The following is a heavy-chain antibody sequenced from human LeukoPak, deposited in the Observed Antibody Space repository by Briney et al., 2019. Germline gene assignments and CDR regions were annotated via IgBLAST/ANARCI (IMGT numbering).Heavy chain of an antibody. V-gene: IGHV1-2*02. J-gene: IGHJ4*02. CDR1: GYTFTGYY. CDR3: ARCRDGYNYDY. CDR2: INPNSGGT. Sequence: ASVKVSCKASGYTFTGYYMHWVRQAPGQGLEWMGWINPNSGGTNYAQKFQGRVTMTRDTSVTTAYMELSSLTSDDTAVYYCARCRDGYNYDYWGQGTLVTVSS. D-gene: IGHD5-12*01.